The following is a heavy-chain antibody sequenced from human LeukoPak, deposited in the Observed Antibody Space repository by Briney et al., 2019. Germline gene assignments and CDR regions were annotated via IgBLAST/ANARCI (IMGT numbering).Heavy chain of an antibody. J-gene: IGHJ4*02. CDR3: ARLSSGWYFDY. Sequence: GGSLRLSCAASGFTFSSYSMNWVRQAPGKGLEWVSSISSSSSYIYYADSVKGRFTISRDNAKNSLYLQMNSLRAEDTAVYYCARLSSGWYFDYWGQRTLVTVSS. CDR1: GFTFSSYS. CDR2: ISSSSSYI. D-gene: IGHD6-19*01. V-gene: IGHV3-21*03.